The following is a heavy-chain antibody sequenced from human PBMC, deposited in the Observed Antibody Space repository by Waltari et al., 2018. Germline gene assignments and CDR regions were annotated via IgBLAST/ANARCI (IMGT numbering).Heavy chain of an antibody. J-gene: IGHJ4*02. V-gene: IGHV3-48*01. Sequence: EVQLVESGGGLVQPGGSLRLSCSASGFTFSSYSMNWVRPAPGKGLGWVSSISSSSSTIYKADAVKGRVTSTKENAKNSLDLQMNSLRAEDTAVYYCARSGQQLALEPMDYWGQGTLVTVSS. CDR3: ARSGQQLALEPMDY. CDR1: GFTFSSYS. CDR2: ISSSSSTI. D-gene: IGHD6-13*01.